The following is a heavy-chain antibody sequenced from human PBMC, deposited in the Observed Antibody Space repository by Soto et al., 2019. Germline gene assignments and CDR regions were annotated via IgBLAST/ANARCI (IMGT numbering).Heavy chain of an antibody. V-gene: IGHV4-4*07. D-gene: IGHD2-15*01. CDR1: GVSITSYY. CDR2: INTDGLS. CDR3: ARVPVAVAATEDYYGLDV. J-gene: IGHJ6*02. Sequence: QVQLEESGPGLVRPSETLSLTCSVSGVSITSYYWSWIRQSAGGGLEWMGRINTDGLSTYSPSFKSRITMSLETSKNQVSLRLISVTAADTAVYFCARVPVAVAATEDYYGLDVWGQGTTVTVSS.